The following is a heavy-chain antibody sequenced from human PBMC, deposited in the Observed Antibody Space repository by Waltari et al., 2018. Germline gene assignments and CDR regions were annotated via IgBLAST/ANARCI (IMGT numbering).Heavy chain of an antibody. V-gene: IGHV4-39*07. CDR2: IYYSGST. CDR1: GGSISSSSYY. CDR3: ARDRGCSGGSCLLYWYFDL. J-gene: IGHJ2*01. Sequence: QLQLQESGPGLVKPSETLSLTCTVSGGSISSSSYYWGWIRQPPGQGLEWIGSIYYSGSTYYNPSLKSRVTISVDTSKNQFSLKLSSVTAADTAVYYCARDRGCSGGSCLLYWYFDLWGRGTLVTVSS. D-gene: IGHD2-15*01.